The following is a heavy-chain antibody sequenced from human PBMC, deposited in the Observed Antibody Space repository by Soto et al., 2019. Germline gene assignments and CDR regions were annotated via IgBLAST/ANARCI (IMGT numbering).Heavy chain of an antibody. J-gene: IGHJ5*02. CDR1: GFTFSSYA. D-gene: IGHD2-2*01. Sequence: PGGSLSLSCAASGFTFSSYAMSWVRQAPGKGLEWVSAISGSGGSTYYADSVKGRFTISRDNSKNTLYLQMNSLRAEDTAVYYCAKDLDIVVVPAEKGSWFDPWGQGTLVTVSS. V-gene: IGHV3-23*01. CDR2: ISGSGGST. CDR3: AKDLDIVVVPAEKGSWFDP.